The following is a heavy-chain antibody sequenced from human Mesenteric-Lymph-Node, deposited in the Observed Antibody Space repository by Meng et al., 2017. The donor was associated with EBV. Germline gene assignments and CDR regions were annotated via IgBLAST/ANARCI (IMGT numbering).Heavy chain of an antibody. D-gene: IGHD3-10*01. Sequence: QVELQQLGAGLLKPSETLSLTCAGYGEAFSDYYWTWIRQTPGKGLEWIGEVHRSGSTNYNPSLKSRVIISIDTSKNQFSLKLTSVTAADTAVYYCARALYSNSYYGSLSYWGLGTLVTVSS. CDR3: ARALYSNSYYGSLSY. J-gene: IGHJ4*02. CDR2: VHRSGST. V-gene: IGHV4-34*02. CDR1: GEAFSDYY.